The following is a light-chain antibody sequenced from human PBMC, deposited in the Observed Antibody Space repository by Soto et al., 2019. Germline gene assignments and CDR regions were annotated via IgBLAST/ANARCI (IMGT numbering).Light chain of an antibody. CDR1: NSDIGSYDF. Sequence: QSVLTQPASISGSPGQSITISCTGSNSDIGSYDFVAWYQQLPGRSPRLIIYGVTNRPSGVSDRFSGSKSGNTASLTISGVPEDDEADYYCSSYTARNTLGAFGGGTKLTVL. J-gene: IGLJ2*01. V-gene: IGLV2-14*03. CDR2: GVT. CDR3: SSYTARNTLGA.